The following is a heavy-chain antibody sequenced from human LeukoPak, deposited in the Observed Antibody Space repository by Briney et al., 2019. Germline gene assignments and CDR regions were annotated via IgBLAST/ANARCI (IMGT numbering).Heavy chain of an antibody. V-gene: IGHV4-61*01. CDR1: GGSVSSGSYF. J-gene: IGHJ5*02. CDR2: IYYTGST. CDR3: VRDESPFYWFDP. D-gene: IGHD3-3*01. Sequence: SETLSLTCTVSGGSVSSGSYFWSWIRQPPGRGLEWIAYIYYTGSTNYNPSLKSRVTISLDTSKNQFSLKLSSVTAADTAVYYCVRDESPFYWFDPWGQGTLVTVSS.